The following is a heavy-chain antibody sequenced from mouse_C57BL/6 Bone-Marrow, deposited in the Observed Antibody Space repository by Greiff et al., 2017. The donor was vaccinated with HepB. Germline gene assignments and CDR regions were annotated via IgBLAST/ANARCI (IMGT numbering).Heavy chain of an antibody. CDR1: GYTFTSYW. Sequence: VQLQQSGAELVKPGASVKMSCKASGYTFTSYWITWVKQRPGQGLEWIGDIYPGSGSTNYNEKCKSKATLTVDTSSSTAYMQLSSLTSEDSAVYYCARERGLLLRNWGQGTTLTVSS. CDR2: IYPGSGST. D-gene: IGHD1-1*01. CDR3: ARERGLLLRN. J-gene: IGHJ2*01. V-gene: IGHV1-55*01.